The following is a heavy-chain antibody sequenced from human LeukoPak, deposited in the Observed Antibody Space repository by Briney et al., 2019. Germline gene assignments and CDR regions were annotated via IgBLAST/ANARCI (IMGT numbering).Heavy chain of an antibody. Sequence: GESLKISCKASGYTFTGYYMHWVRQAPGQGLEWMGRINPNSGGTNYAQKFQGRVTMTRDTSISTAYMELSRLRSDDTAVYYCATSRASYYYDSSGEETDYWGQGTLVTVSS. D-gene: IGHD3-22*01. CDR1: GYTFTGYY. CDR2: INPNSGGT. J-gene: IGHJ4*02. CDR3: ATSRASYYYDSSGEETDY. V-gene: IGHV1-2*06.